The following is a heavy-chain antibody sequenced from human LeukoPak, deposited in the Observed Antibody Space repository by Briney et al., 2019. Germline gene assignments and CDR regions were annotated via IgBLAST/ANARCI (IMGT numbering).Heavy chain of an antibody. CDR2: LYYSGST. J-gene: IGHJ4*02. V-gene: IGHV4-39*01. D-gene: IGHD3-9*01. CDR3: ARSHYDILTAYLFDY. CDR1: GGSISSSSHY. Sequence: PSETLSLTCTVSGGSISSSSHYWGWIRQPPGKGLEWIGSLYYSGSTYYNPSLKGRVTISVDTSKNQFSLKLSSVTAADTAVYYCARSHYDILTAYLFDYWGQGTLVTVSS.